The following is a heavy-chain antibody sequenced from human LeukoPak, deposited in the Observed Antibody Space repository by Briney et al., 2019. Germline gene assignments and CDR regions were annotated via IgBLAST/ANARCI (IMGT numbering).Heavy chain of an antibody. CDR3: ASTRSWHRNGYGC. CDR2: IHPGDSDT. CDR1: GYSFTSYS. V-gene: IGHV5-51*01. J-gene: IGHJ4*02. D-gene: IGHD5-18*01. Sequence: GESLKISCKASGYSFTSYSIGWVRQMPGKGLEFMGIIHPGDSDTRYSPSFEGQVTISADKSNSTAYLQWSSLKASDTAMYYCASTRSWHRNGYGCWGQGTLVTVSS.